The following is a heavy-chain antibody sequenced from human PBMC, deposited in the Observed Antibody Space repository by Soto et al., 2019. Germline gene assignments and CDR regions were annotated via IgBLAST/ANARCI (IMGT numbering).Heavy chain of an antibody. CDR2: INWNSGTI. V-gene: IGHV3-9*01. Sequence: PGWSLRLSCVASGFTFDDYAMHLVRQAPGKGLEWGSGINWNSGTIVYADSVKGRFTVSRDKAKNSLYLQMNSLRSEDTALYYCARVSASYYYNYYEYWGNGTLVTVSS. D-gene: IGHD3-22*01. CDR1: GFTFDDYA. CDR3: ARVSASYYYNYYEY. J-gene: IGHJ4*01.